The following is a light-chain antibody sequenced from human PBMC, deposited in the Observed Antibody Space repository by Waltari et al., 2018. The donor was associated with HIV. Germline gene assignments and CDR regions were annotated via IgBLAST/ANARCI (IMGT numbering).Light chain of an antibody. CDR3: QQSHSTPLS. J-gene: IGKJ3*01. CDR1: QSIGTY. V-gene: IGKV1-39*01. CDR2: RVS. Sequence: RVTITCRSSQSIGTYLNWYQYKPGKAPKVVVYRVSTLQTGVPSRFSGSGSGTDFTLTISSLQPEDFASYYCQQSHSTPLSFGAGTKVDIK.